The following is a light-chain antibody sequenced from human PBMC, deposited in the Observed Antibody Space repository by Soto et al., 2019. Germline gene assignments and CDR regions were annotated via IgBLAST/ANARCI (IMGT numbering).Light chain of an antibody. J-gene: IGKJ3*01. CDR3: QQYETWPPRFT. CDR2: GAL. CDR1: QSVSSN. V-gene: IGKV3-15*01. Sequence: EIVLTQTPATLSVSPGERATLSCRASQSVSSNLAWYQQKPGQAPRLLIYGALSRATGVPARFSGSGFATEFTLTISSLQSEDFAVYYCQQYETWPPRFTFGPGTKVDI.